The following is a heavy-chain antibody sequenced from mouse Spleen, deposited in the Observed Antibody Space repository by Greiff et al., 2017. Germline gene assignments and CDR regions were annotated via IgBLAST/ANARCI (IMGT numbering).Heavy chain of an antibody. J-gene: IGHJ2*01. CDR2: IHPNSGST. V-gene: IGHV1-64*01. D-gene: IGHD2-2*01. Sequence: VQLQQPGAELVKPGASVKLSCKASGYTFTSYWMHWVKQRPGQGLEWIGMIHPNSGSTNYNEKFKSKATLTVDKSSSTAYMQLSSLTSEDSAVYYCAREEDGYGYFDYWGQGTTLTVSS. CDR3: AREEDGYGYFDY. CDR1: GYTFTSYW.